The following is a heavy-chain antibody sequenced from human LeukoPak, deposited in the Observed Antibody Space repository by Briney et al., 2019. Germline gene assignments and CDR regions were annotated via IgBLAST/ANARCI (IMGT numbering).Heavy chain of an antibody. CDR1: GFTFSSYE. Sequence: GGSLSLSCAASGFTFSSYEMNWVRQAPGKGLEWVSYISSGGSTVYYADSVKGRFTISRDNAKNSLYLQMNSLRAEDTAVYYCARVIIVGATGIWGQETMVIVSS. V-gene: IGHV3-48*03. D-gene: IGHD1-26*01. J-gene: IGHJ3*02. CDR2: ISSGGSTV. CDR3: ARVIIVGATGI.